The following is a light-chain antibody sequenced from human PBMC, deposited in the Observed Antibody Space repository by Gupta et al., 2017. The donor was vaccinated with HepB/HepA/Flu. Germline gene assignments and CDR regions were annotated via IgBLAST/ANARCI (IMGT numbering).Light chain of an antibody. CDR3: AVWDDIIPMCV. Sequence: QSVLTQPPSASGTPGQRVTISCSGSSSNIGSDPVNWSQQLPGTAPKLRIYFTNQRPSGVTDRVLSYTSGNYASPLTSVLTSDDEAYDYCAVWDDIIPMCVFGGGTKLTVL. CDR2: FTN. CDR1: SSNIGSDP. J-gene: IGLJ3*02. V-gene: IGLV1-44*01.